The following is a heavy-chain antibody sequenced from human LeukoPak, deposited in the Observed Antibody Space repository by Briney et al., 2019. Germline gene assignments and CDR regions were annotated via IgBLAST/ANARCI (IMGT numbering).Heavy chain of an antibody. CDR1: GFTFSSYW. CDR2: IKQDGSEK. CDR3: AKDLPDIVVVPAAKPHPLFDY. J-gene: IGHJ4*02. Sequence: GGSLRLSCAASGFTFSSYWMSWVRQAPGKGLEWVANIKQDGSEKYYVDSVKGRFTISRDNAKNSLYLQMNSLRAEDTAVYYCAKDLPDIVVVPAAKPHPLFDYWGQGTLVTVSS. V-gene: IGHV3-7*03. D-gene: IGHD2-2*01.